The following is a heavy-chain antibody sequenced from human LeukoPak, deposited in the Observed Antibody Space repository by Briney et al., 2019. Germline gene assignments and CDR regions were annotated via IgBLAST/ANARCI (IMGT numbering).Heavy chain of an antibody. J-gene: IGHJ6*03. V-gene: IGHV1-46*01. Sequence: ASVKVSCKASGYTFTSYYMHWVRQAPGQGLEWMGIISPSGGSTTYAQKFQGRVTMTRGTSTSTVYMELSSLRSEDTAVYYCARDNYDNYMDVWGKGTTVTVSS. D-gene: IGHD3-22*01. CDR1: GYTFTSYY. CDR3: ARDNYDNYMDV. CDR2: ISPSGGST.